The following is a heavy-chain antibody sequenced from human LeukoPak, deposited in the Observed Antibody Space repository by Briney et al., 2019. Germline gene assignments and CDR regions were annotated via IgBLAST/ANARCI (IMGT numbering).Heavy chain of an antibody. CDR3: AKDKIYDFWSGYFDY. CDR2: ISWNSGSI. J-gene: IGHJ4*02. Sequence: GGSLRLSCAASGFTFDDYAMHWVRQAPGKGLEWVPGISWNSGSIGYADSVKGRFTISRDNAKNSLYLQMNSLRAEDTALYYCAKDKIYDFWSGYFDYWGQGTLVTVSS. CDR1: GFTFDDYA. V-gene: IGHV3-9*01. D-gene: IGHD3-3*01.